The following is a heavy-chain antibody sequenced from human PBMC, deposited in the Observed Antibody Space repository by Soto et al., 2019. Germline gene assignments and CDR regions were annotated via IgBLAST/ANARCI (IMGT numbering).Heavy chain of an antibody. CDR1: GFTFNTYS. J-gene: IGHJ6*02. CDR2: ISSRNSFI. Sequence: GGSLRLSCAASGFTFNTYSMNWVGQAPGKGLEWVSFISSRNSFIYYADSVRGRFTISRDNAKNSVFLQMNSLRVEDTAVYYCARDPAGSTRPYYYGMDVWGQGATVTVSS. D-gene: IGHD2-2*01. CDR3: ARDPAGSTRPYYYGMDV. V-gene: IGHV3-21*01.